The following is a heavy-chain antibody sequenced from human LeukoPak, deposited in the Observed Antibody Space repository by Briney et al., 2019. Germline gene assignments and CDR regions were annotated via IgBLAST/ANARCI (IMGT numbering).Heavy chain of an antibody. D-gene: IGHD3-22*01. CDR2: ISGSGGST. Sequence: PGGSLRLSCAASGFTFSSYAMSWVRQAPGKGLEWVSAISGSGGSTYYADSVKGRFTISRDNSKNTLYLQMNSLRAEDTAVYYCAKLGITMIVVVIIDYFDYWGQGTLVTVSS. V-gene: IGHV3-23*01. CDR3: AKLGITMIVVVIIDYFDY. CDR1: GFTFSSYA. J-gene: IGHJ4*02.